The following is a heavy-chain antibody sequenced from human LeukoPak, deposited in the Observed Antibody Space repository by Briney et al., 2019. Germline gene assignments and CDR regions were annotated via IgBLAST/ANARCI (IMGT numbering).Heavy chain of an antibody. CDR1: GFTFSRYW. CDR2: IKPDGSAK. D-gene: IGHD1-14*01. CDR3: ARYPQPEG. Sequence: GGSLRLSCVASGFTFSRYWMNWVRQAPGKGLEGVANIKPDGSAKYYVDSVKGRFTLSRDNAKNSLYLQMNSLRAEDTAVYYCARYPQPEGWGQGTLVTVSS. V-gene: IGHV3-7*05. J-gene: IGHJ4*02.